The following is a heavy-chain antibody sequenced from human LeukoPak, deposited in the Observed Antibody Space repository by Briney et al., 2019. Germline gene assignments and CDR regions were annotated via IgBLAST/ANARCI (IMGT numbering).Heavy chain of an antibody. CDR1: GYTLTALS. J-gene: IGHJ4*02. CDR2: FDPEYGKT. V-gene: IGHV1-24*01. D-gene: IGHD3-16*01. CDR3: ATYTDAY. Sequence: ASVKVSCKVSGYTLTALSMHWVRQAPGKGLEWMGGFDPEYGKTIYAQKFQGRVTMTEDTSTDTAYMELSSLRSEDTAVYYCATYTDAYWGKGTLVTVSS.